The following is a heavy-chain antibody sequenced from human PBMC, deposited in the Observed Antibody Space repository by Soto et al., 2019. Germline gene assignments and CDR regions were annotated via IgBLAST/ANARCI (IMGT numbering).Heavy chain of an antibody. D-gene: IGHD1-26*01. Sequence: SETLSLTCAVSGCSISSGGYSWSWIRQPPGKGLEWIGYIYHSGSTYYNPSLKSRVTISVDRSKNQFSLKLSSVTAADTAVYYCARKVLVGANWFDPWGQGTLVTV. CDR3: ARKVLVGANWFDP. CDR1: GCSISSGGYS. V-gene: IGHV4-30-2*01. CDR2: IYHSGST. J-gene: IGHJ5*02.